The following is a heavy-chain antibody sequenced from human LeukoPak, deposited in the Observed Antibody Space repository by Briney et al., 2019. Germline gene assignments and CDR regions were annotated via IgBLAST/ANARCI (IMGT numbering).Heavy chain of an antibody. V-gene: IGHV3-30*02. D-gene: IGHD3-16*02. CDR1: GFTFSSYG. J-gene: IGHJ4*02. CDR2: IRYDGSNK. Sequence: GGSLRLSCAASGFTFSSYGMHWVRQAPGKGLEGVAFIRYDGSNKYYTDSVKGRFTISRDNSKNTLYLQMNSLRAEDTAVYYCAKSGSLSHSFDYWGQGTLVTVSS. CDR3: AKSGSLSHSFDY.